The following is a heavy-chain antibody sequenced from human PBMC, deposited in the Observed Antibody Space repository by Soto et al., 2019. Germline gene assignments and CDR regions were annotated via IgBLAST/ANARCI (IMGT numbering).Heavy chain of an antibody. CDR2: IDPSGGKT. J-gene: IGHJ5*02. D-gene: IGHD3-10*01. CDR3: GRVMRSLLSITALDT. V-gene: IGHV1-46*01. CDR1: GYTFTRDQ. Sequence: QVQLVQSGAEVKKPGASVKVSCKASGYTFTRDQIHWVRQAPGQGLEWMGMIDPSGGKTNYAQKFQGRVTRTRDTSTSTVYMALSSLRSEDTAIYFCGRVMRSLLSITALDTWGQGTLVTVSS.